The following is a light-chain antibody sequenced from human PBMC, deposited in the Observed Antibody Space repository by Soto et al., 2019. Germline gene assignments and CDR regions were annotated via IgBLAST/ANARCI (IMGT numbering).Light chain of an antibody. J-gene: IGLJ2*01. Sequence: QSALTQPASVSGSPGQSITISCTGTSSDFGSYNLVSWYQQHPGKAPKLMIYEGSKRPSGVSNRFSGSKSGNTASLTISGFQAEDEADYYCCSYAGSSTSVVFGGGTKVTVL. CDR2: EGS. CDR1: SSDFGSYNL. V-gene: IGLV2-23*01. CDR3: CSYAGSSTSVV.